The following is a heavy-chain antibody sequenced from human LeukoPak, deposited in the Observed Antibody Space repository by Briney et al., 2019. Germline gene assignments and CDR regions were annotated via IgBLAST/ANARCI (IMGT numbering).Heavy chain of an antibody. D-gene: IGHD2-2*01. Sequence: ASVKVSCKASGYTFTSYGISWVRQAPGQGLEWMGWISAYNGNTNYAQKLQGRVTMTTDTSTSTAYMELRSLRSDDTAVYYCARDLQVVPYEHVYFDYWGQGTLVTVSS. J-gene: IGHJ4*02. V-gene: IGHV1-18*01. CDR2: ISAYNGNT. CDR3: ARDLQVVPYEHVYFDY. CDR1: GYTFTSYG.